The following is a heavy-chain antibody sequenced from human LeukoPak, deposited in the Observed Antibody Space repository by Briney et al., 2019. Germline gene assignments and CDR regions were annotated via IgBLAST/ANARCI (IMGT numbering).Heavy chain of an antibody. CDR1: GFTFSSYE. D-gene: IGHD6-19*01. V-gene: IGHV3-48*03. CDR3: ARVPYSSGPDY. Sequence: GGSLRLSCAASGFTFSSYEMNWVRQAPGKGLEWVSYISSSGSTIYYADSVKGRFAISRDNAKNSLYLQMNSLRAEDTAVYCCARVPYSSGPDYWGQGTLVTVSS. CDR2: ISSSGSTI. J-gene: IGHJ4*02.